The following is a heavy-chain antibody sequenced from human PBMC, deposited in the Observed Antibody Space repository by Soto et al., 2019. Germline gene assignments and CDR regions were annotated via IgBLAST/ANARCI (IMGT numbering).Heavy chain of an antibody. Sequence: QVQLVQSGAEVKKPGSSVKVSCKAPGGTFSSYAISWVRQAPGQGLEWMGWIIPIFGTANYAQKFQGSVTITADESTSTGYMGLSSLRSEDTAVYYCARSQGGSRSLDIYYYYYYGMDVWGQGTTVTVSS. CDR2: IIPIFGTA. V-gene: IGHV1-69*01. CDR1: GGTFSSYA. J-gene: IGHJ6*02. D-gene: IGHD2-15*01. CDR3: ARSQGGSRSLDIYYYYYYGMDV.